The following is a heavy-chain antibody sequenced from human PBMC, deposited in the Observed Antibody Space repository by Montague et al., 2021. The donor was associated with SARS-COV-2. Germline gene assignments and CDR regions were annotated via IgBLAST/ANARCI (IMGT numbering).Heavy chain of an antibody. Sequence: SLRLSCAASGFTFSSYAMSWVRQAPGKGLEWVSARSGSGGSTYYXXSLQVLFTISRDNSKNTLYLQMNSLRAEDTAVYYCAKASWIQLWFRTPYFDYWGQGTLVTVSS. V-gene: IGHV3-23*01. CDR2: RSGSGGST. CDR1: GFTFSSYA. CDR3: AKASWIQLWFRTPYFDY. J-gene: IGHJ4*02. D-gene: IGHD5-18*01.